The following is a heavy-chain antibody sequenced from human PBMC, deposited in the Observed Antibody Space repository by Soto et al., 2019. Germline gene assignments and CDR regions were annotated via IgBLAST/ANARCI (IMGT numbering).Heavy chain of an antibody. CDR1: GGSLSSYY. J-gene: IGHJ6*02. CDR3: ARGYCSGGSCYFPYGMDV. V-gene: IGHV4-59*01. CDR2: IYYSGST. D-gene: IGHD2-15*01. Sequence: SETLSLTCTVSGGSLSSYYWSWIRQPPGKGLEWIGYIYYSGSTNYNTSLKSRVTISVDTSKNQFSLKLSSVTAADTAVYYCARGYCSGGSCYFPYGMDVWGQGTTVTVSS.